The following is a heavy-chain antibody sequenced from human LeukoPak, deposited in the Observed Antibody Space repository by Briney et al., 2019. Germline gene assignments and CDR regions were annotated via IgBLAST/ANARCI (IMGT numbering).Heavy chain of an antibody. CDR2: IYHSGST. Sequence: PSETLSLTCTVSGGSISSGGYYRSWIRQPPGKGLEWIGYIYHSGSTYYNPSLKSRVTISVDRSKNQFSLKLSSVTAADTAVYYCARIRPLTDPYYMDVWGKGTTVTVSS. V-gene: IGHV4-30-2*01. CDR1: GGSISSGGYY. CDR3: ARIRPLTDPYYMDV. D-gene: IGHD1-20*01. J-gene: IGHJ6*03.